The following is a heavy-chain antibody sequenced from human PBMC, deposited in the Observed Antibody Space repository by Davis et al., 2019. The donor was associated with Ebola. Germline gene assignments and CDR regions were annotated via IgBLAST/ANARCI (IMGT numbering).Heavy chain of an antibody. CDR3: ARDVSCSGGTCSDF. CDR1: GFTVSSHY. V-gene: IGHV3-53*05. D-gene: IGHD2-15*01. J-gene: IGHJ4*02. CDR2: IYSDGST. Sequence: GGSLRLSCAVSGFTVSSHYMMWVRQAPGKGLEWVSIIYSDGSTYYADSVKGRFTVSRDNSKSTLILQMNTLRPEDTALYYCARDVSCSGGTCSDFWGQGTLVTVSS.